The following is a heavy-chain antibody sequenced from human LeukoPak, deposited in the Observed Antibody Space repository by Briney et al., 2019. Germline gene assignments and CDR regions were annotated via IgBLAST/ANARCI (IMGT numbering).Heavy chain of an antibody. D-gene: IGHD2-2*01. J-gene: IGHJ4*02. CDR3: ARDPGLSIVVVPAALAHFDY. V-gene: IGHV3-21*01. Sequence: GGSLRLSCAASGFTFSSYSMNWVRQAPGKGLEWLSSISSSSSYIYYADSVKGRFTISRDNAKNSLYLQMNSLRAEDTAVYYCARDPGLSIVVVPAALAHFDYWGQGPLVTVSS. CDR2: ISSSSSYI. CDR1: GFTFSSYS.